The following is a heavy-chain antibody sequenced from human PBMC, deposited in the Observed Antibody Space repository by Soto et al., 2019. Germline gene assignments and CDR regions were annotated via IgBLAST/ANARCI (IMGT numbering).Heavy chain of an antibody. CDR1: GGSISSYY. CDR3: AREFRGSSWPYYYGMDV. D-gene: IGHD6-13*01. Sequence: SETLSLTCTVSGGSISSYYWSWIRPPPGKGLEWIGYIYYSGSTNYNPSLKSRVTISVDTSKNQFSLKLSSVTAADTAVYYCAREFRGSSWPYYYGMDVWGQGTTVTVSS. CDR2: IYYSGST. J-gene: IGHJ6*02. V-gene: IGHV4-59*01.